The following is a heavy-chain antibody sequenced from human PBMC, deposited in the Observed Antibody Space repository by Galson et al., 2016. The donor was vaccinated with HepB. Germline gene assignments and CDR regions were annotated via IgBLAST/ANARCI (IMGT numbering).Heavy chain of an antibody. J-gene: IGHJ6*02. CDR2: MNPNSGNT. Sequence: SVKVSCKASGYTFTSYDINWVRQATGQGLEWMGWMNPNSGNTGYAQKFQGRVTMTRNTSISTAYMELSSLRSEDTAVYYCARSLGLRLVYHYYGMDVWGQGTTVTVSS. V-gene: IGHV1-8*01. CDR3: ARSLGLRLVYHYYGMDV. D-gene: IGHD5-12*01. CDR1: GYTFTSYD.